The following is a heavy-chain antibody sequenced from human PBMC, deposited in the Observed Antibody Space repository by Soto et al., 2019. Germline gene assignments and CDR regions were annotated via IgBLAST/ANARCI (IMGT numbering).Heavy chain of an antibody. CDR1: GISFSTYA. Sequence: QVQLVESGGGVVQPGTSLRLSCAASGISFSTYAMYWVRQAPGRGLEWVAVISDDGNTKYYADSVKGRFTISRDNSRNTLYLQIYSLRIEDAAVYYCASSYFYDSGGYYPFDYWAREPWSPSPQ. CDR2: ISDDGNTK. CDR3: ASSYFYDSGGYYPFDY. J-gene: IGHJ4*02. V-gene: IGHV3-30-3*01. D-gene: IGHD3-22*01.